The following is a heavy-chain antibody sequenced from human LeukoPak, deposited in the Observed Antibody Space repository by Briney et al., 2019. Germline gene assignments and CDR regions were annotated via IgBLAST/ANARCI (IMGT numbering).Heavy chain of an antibody. Sequence: SQTLSLTCVISADSVSSNNAAWNWIRHSPSRGLEWLGRTYYDSVWYTDYALSVKSRISIKPDTSKNHFSLLLNSVTPEDTAVYYCARNYYGSGSYYVFDSWGQGTLVTVSS. J-gene: IGHJ4*02. D-gene: IGHD3-10*01. V-gene: IGHV6-1*01. CDR1: ADSVSSNNAA. CDR2: TYYDSVWYT. CDR3: ARNYYGSGSYYVFDS.